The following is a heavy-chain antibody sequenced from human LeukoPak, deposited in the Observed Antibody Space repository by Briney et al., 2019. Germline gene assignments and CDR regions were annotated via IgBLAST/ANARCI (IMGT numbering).Heavy chain of an antibody. CDR1: GGTFSSYA. D-gene: IGHD3-10*01. Sequence: SVKVSCKASGGTFSSYAISWVRQAPGQGLEWMGGIIPIFGTANYAQKFQGRVTITADESTSTAYMELSSLRSEDTAVYYCASTYYYGSGSYYATPLDYWGQGTLVTVSS. V-gene: IGHV1-69*13. CDR3: ASTYYYGSGSYYATPLDY. CDR2: IIPIFGTA. J-gene: IGHJ4*02.